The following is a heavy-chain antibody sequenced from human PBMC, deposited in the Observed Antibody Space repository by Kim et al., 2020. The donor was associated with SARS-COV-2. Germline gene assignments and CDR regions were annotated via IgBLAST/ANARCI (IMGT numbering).Heavy chain of an antibody. D-gene: IGHD3-9*01. Sequence: GGSLRLSCAASGFTFSSYGMHWVRQAPGKGLEWVAVISYDGSNKYYADFVKGRFTISRDNSKNTLYLQMNSLRAEDTAVYYCAKRYDIVTGYSGVDYYGIDFWGQGTTVTVSS. CDR2: ISYDGSNK. CDR1: GFTFSSYG. CDR3: AKRYDIVTGYSGVDYYGIDF. V-gene: IGHV3-30*18. J-gene: IGHJ6*02.